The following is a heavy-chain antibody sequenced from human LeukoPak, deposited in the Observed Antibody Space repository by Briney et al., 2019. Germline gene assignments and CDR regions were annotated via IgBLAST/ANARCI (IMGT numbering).Heavy chain of an antibody. J-gene: IGHJ6*03. CDR2: INWNGDTT. CDR1: GFTFDDHG. CDR3: ASSFYGSGTLDMDV. Sequence: GGSLRLSCAASGFTFDDHGMSWVRQAPGKGLEWVSGINWNGDTTGYADSVKGRFTISRDNAKNSLYLQMNSLRAEDTALYYCASSFYGSGTLDMDVWGKGTTVTVSS. V-gene: IGHV3-20*04. D-gene: IGHD3-10*01.